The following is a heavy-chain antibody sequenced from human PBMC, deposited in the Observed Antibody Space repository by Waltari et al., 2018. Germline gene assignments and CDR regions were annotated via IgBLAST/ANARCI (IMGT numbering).Heavy chain of an antibody. CDR1: GGSISRSSYY. D-gene: IGHD4-17*01. V-gene: IGHV4-39*07. CDR3: ARLRDYGYDY. CDR2: IYYSGST. Sequence: QLQLQESGPGLVKPSETLSLTCTDSGGSISRSSYYWGWNRQPPGKGLEWIGSIYYSGSTYYNPSLKSRVTISVDTSKNQFSLKLSSVTAADTAVYYCARLRDYGYDYWGQGTLVTVSS. J-gene: IGHJ4*02.